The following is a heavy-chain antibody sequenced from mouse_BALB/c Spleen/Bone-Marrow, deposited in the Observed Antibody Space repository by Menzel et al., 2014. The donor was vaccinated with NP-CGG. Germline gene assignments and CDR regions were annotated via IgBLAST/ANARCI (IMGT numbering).Heavy chain of an antibody. CDR3: ARYDGPAWFAY. Sequence: VQRVESGAELVKPGASVKLSCKAPGYTFTSYWIHWVKLRPGHGLEWIGEINPSNGRTNYNEKFKSKATLTVDKSSSTAYIQLSSLTSEDSAVYYCARYDGPAWFAYWGQGTLVTVSA. J-gene: IGHJ3*01. V-gene: IGHV1S81*02. CDR1: GYTFTSYW. CDR2: INPSNGRT. D-gene: IGHD2-3*01.